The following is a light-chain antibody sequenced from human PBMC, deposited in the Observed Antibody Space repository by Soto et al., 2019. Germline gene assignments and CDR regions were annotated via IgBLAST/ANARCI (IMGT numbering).Light chain of an antibody. V-gene: IGKV1-39*01. CDR3: QRSFSTPLT. CDR1: QSISSY. Sequence: DIQMTQSPSSLSASVGDRVTITCRASQSISSYLNWYQQKPGKAPKLLIYAASSLQSGVPSRFSGSGSGTDCTLTISSLQPEDFATYYCQRSFSTPLTYGGGTKLEIK. J-gene: IGKJ4*01. CDR2: AAS.